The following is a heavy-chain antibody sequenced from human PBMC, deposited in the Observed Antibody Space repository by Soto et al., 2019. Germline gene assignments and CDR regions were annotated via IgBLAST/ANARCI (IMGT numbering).Heavy chain of an antibody. CDR2: IWYDGSNK. CDR3: ARDPRYSSGWYYFDY. CDR1: GFTFSSYG. V-gene: IGHV3-33*01. Sequence: GGSLRLSCAASGFTFSSYGMHWVRQAPGKGLEWVAVIWYDGSNKYYADSVKGRFTISRDNSKNTVYLQMNSLRAEDTAVYYCARDPRYSSGWYYFDYWGQGTLGTSPQ. J-gene: IGHJ4*02. D-gene: IGHD6-19*01.